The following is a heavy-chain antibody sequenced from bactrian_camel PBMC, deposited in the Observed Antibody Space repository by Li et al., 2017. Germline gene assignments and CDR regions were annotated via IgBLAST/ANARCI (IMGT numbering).Heavy chain of an antibody. D-gene: IGHD3*01. CDR2: IYTADGRT. CDR1: GFTFSTYA. J-gene: IGHJ6*01. CDR3: AADLVGCSGSWCYLTRGPDFGY. V-gene: IGHV3S7*01. Sequence: QVQLVESGGGLVQPGGSLRLSCAASGFTFSTYAMSWVRQAPGKGLEWVSSIYTADGRTNSADSVKGRFTMSRDNAKNMLYLQMNNLKPEDTAVYYCAADLVGCSGSWCYLTRGPDFGYWGQGTQVTVS.